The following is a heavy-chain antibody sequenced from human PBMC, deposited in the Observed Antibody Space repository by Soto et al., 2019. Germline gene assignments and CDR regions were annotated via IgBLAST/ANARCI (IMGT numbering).Heavy chain of an antibody. J-gene: IGHJ6*02. V-gene: IGHV3-30-3*01. CDR1: GFTFSNNA. CDR2: ISYDGSNK. D-gene: IGHD1-1*01. Sequence: QVQLVESGGGVVQPGRSLRLSCAASGFTFSNNAMDWVRQAPGKGLEWVAVISYDGSNKYIAESVKGRFTIARDNSKNPLCLQINRLRAEDTAMYYCARGTTTSAFSAMDVWGQGTTVTVSS. CDR3: ARGTTTSAFSAMDV.